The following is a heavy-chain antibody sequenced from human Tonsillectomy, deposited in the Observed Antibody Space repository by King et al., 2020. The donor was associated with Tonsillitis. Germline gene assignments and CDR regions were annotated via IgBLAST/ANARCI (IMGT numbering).Heavy chain of an antibody. J-gene: IGHJ4*02. CDR1: GFTFSSYG. CDR3: AKDSSYYGSGLDY. CDR2: IPYDGRNK. D-gene: IGHD3-10*01. V-gene: IGHV3-30*02. Sequence: VQLVESGGGVVQPGGFLRLSCTASGFTFSSYGMHWVRQAPGKGLEWVAFIPYDGRNKYYADSVKGRFTISRDNSKNTLYVQINSLRAEDTAVYYCAKDSSYYGSGLDYWGQGTLVTVSS.